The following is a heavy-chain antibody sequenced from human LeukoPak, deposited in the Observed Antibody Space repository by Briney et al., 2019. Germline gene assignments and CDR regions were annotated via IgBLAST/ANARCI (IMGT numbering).Heavy chain of an antibody. Sequence: SETLSLTCAVYGGSFTGYYWSWIRQPPGKGLEWIGEGDHTGGTKYNPSLKSRVTISADSSKNQFSLKWYSVTAADTGLYYCAKNGQRGFSFDPWGQGTLVIVAS. CDR3: AKNGQRGFSFDP. J-gene: IGHJ5*02. CDR1: GGSFTGYY. CDR2: GDHTGGT. D-gene: IGHD2-8*01. V-gene: IGHV4-34*01.